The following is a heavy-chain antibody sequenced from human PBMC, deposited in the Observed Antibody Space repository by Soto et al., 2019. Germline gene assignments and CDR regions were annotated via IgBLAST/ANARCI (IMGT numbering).Heavy chain of an antibody. J-gene: IGHJ4*02. CDR2: IYYSGST. D-gene: IGHD3-3*01. Sequence: SETLSLTCTVSGGSISSGGYYWSWIRQHPGKGLEWIGYIYYSGSTYYNPSLKSRVTISVDTSKNQFSLKLSSVTVADTAVYYCASYTIFGVVHFDYWGQGTLVTVSS. CDR3: ASYTIFGVVHFDY. V-gene: IGHV4-31*03. CDR1: GGSISSGGYY.